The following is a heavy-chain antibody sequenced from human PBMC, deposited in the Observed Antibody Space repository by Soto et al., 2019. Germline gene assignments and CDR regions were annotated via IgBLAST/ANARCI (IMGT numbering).Heavy chain of an antibody. CDR1: GGSISSGGYY. CDR2: IYYSVST. D-gene: IGHD3-9*01. Sequence: PSETLSLTCTVSGGSISSGGYYWSWIRQHPGKGLEWIGYIYYSVSTYYNPSLKSRVTISVDTSKNQFSLKLSSVTAADTAVYYCARLYYDILTGPLLGFDYWGQGTLVTVSS. J-gene: IGHJ4*02. V-gene: IGHV4-31*03. CDR3: ARLYYDILTGPLLGFDY.